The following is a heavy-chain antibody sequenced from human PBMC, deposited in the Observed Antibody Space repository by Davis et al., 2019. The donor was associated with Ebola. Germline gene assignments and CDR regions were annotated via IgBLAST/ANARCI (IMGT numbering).Heavy chain of an antibody. Sequence: SETLSLTCTVSGDSINNYYWTWIRQPPGKGLEWIGYISSRGSTSYNPSLKSRVNISLDTSKSQFSLKLTSVTAADTAVYYCARAREDAFDFWGQGTMVTVSS. CDR2: ISSRGST. CDR3: ARAREDAFDF. CDR1: GDSINNYY. V-gene: IGHV4-59*01. J-gene: IGHJ3*01.